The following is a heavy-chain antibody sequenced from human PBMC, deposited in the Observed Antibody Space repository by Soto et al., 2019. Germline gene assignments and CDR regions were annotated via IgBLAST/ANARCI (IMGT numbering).Heavy chain of an antibody. Sequence: GGSLRLSCAASGFTFSSYAMHWVRQAPGKGLEWVAVISYDGSNKYYADSVKGRFTISRDNSKNTLYLQMNSLRAEDTAVYYCARDGLAAAGNPFDPWGQGTLVTVSS. J-gene: IGHJ5*02. CDR2: ISYDGSNK. CDR3: ARDGLAAAGNPFDP. D-gene: IGHD6-13*01. CDR1: GFTFSSYA. V-gene: IGHV3-30-3*01.